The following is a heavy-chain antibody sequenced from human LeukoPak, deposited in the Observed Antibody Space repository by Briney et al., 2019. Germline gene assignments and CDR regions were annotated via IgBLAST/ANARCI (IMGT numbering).Heavy chain of an antibody. Sequence: GSLRPSCCASGFPFSNYGMSRGRPAPRKGLEWVSAISGSGGSTYYADSVKGRFTISRDNSKNTLYLQMNGLRAEDTAVYYCAKDGVATPDYWGQGTLVTVSS. J-gene: IGHJ4*02. D-gene: IGHD5-12*01. CDR1: GFPFSNYG. CDR3: AKDGVATPDY. CDR2: ISGSGGST. V-gene: IGHV3-23*01.